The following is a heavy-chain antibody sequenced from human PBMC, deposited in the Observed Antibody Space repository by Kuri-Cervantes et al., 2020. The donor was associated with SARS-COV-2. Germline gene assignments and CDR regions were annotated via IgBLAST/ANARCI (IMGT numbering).Heavy chain of an antibody. V-gene: IGHV3-30-3*01. D-gene: IGHD2-2*01. CDR1: GFTFSSYA. CDR3: ARGGDIVVVHDAFDI. CDR2: ISYDGSNK. Sequence: LSLTCAASGFTFSSYAMHWVRQAPGKGLEWVAVISYDGSNKYYADSVKGRFTISRDNSKNTLYLQMNSLRAEDTAVYYCARGGDIVVVHDAFDIWGQGTMVTVSS. J-gene: IGHJ3*02.